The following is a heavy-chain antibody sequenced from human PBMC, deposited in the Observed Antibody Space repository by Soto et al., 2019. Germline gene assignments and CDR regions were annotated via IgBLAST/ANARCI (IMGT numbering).Heavy chain of an antibody. V-gene: IGHV3-33*01. D-gene: IGHD6-19*01. Sequence: GGSLRLSCVASGFSLRTYGMHWLRRAPGKGLEWVSFIWYDGTKKSYANSVKGRSTISKDNSNNILYLQMSGLRAEDTAVYYCAREVVTAVAGSVNWFDPWGQGTLVTVSS. J-gene: IGHJ5*02. CDR2: IWYDGTKK. CDR1: GFSLRTYG. CDR3: AREVVTAVAGSVNWFDP.